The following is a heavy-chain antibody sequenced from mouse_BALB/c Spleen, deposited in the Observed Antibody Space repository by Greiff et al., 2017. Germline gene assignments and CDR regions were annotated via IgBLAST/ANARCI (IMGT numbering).Heavy chain of an antibody. CDR1: GFTFSSYG. J-gene: IGHJ2*01. D-gene: IGHD1-2*01. CDR2: INSNGGST. CDR3: ARVSLYGGFDY. V-gene: IGHV5-6-3*01. Sequence: EVKLMESGGGLVQPGGSLKLSCAASGFTFSSYGMSWVRQTPDKRLELVATINSNGGSTYYPDSVKGRFTISRDNAKNTLYLQMSSLKSEDTAMYYCARVSLYGGFDYWGQGTTLTVSS.